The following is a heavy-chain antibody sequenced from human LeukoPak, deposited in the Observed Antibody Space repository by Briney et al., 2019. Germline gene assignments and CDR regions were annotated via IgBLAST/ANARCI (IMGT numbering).Heavy chain of an antibody. Sequence: PLETLFLTCTVSGGSISSYYWSWIRQPPGKGLEWIGYIYYSGSTNYNPSLKSRVTISVDTSKNQFSLKLTSVTAADTAVYYCARETSQKGAHYMDVWGKGTTVTISS. V-gene: IGHV4-59*01. CDR3: ARETSQKGAHYMDV. J-gene: IGHJ6*03. CDR1: GGSISSYY. D-gene: IGHD3-16*01. CDR2: IYYSGST.